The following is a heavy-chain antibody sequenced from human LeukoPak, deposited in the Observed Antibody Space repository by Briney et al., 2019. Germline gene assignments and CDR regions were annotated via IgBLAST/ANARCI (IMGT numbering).Heavy chain of an antibody. D-gene: IGHD6-13*01. Sequence: SETLSLTCTVSGGSISSYYWSWIRQPPGKGLEWIGYIYYSGSTNYNPSPKSRVTISVDTSKNQFSLKLSSVTAADTAVYYCAREVPRIAAAGTYYGMDVWGQGTTVTVSS. CDR2: IYYSGST. CDR1: GGSISSYY. CDR3: AREVPRIAAAGTYYGMDV. J-gene: IGHJ6*02. V-gene: IGHV4-59*01.